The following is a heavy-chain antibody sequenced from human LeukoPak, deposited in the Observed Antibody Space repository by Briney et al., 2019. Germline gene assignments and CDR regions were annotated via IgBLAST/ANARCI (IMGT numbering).Heavy chain of an antibody. Sequence: GASVKVSCKASGYTFPSYYMHWVRQAPGQGLEWMGVINPSGGNTNSAQKFQGRVTMTKDTSTRTVYMELSSLRSEDTAVYYCATVWNSYGSYFDYWGRGTLVTVSS. V-gene: IGHV1-46*01. J-gene: IGHJ4*02. CDR3: ATVWNSYGSYFDY. CDR1: GYTFPSYY. D-gene: IGHD5-18*01. CDR2: INPSGGNT.